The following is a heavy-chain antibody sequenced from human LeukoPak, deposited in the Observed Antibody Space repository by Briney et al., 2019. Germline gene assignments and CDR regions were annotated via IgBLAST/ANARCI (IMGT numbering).Heavy chain of an antibody. V-gene: IGHV1-46*01. J-gene: IGHJ4*02. CDR1: GYTFTSYY. CDR2: INPSGGST. D-gene: IGHD6-13*01. Sequence: ASVKVSCKASGYTFTSYYMHWVRQAPGQGLEWMGIINPSGGSTSYAQKFQGRVTMTTDTSTSTAYMELRSLRSDDTAVYYCARIQQLVLDYWGQGTLVTVSS. CDR3: ARIQQLVLDY.